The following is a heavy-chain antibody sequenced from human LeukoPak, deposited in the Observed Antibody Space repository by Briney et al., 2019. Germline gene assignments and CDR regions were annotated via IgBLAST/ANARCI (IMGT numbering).Heavy chain of an antibody. CDR3: ARLRGYSSGWYWEFDY. Sequence: KSSETQSLTCTVSGGSISSYYWIWIRQPPGKGLEWIGYIYYSGSINYNPSLKSRVTISVDTSKNQFSLKLSSVTAADTAVYYCARLRGYSSGWYWEFDYWGQGTLVTVSS. J-gene: IGHJ4*02. V-gene: IGHV4-59*08. CDR1: GGSISSYY. CDR2: IYYSGSI. D-gene: IGHD6-19*01.